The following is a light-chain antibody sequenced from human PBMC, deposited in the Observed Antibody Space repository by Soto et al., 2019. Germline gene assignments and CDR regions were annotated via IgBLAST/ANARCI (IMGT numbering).Light chain of an antibody. CDR2: GAS. CDR1: ESIDFN. V-gene: IGKV3-15*01. Sequence: EILMTQSPATLSVSPGERVTLSCRASESIDFNLAWYQQKPGQAPRLLIYGASNRATGIPARFSGSGSGTEFTLTISSLQSEDFALYYCQQYNNWLTFGGGTKVDIK. J-gene: IGKJ4*01. CDR3: QQYNNWLT.